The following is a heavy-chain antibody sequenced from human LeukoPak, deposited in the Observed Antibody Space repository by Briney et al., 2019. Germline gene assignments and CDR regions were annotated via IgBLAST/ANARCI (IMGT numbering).Heavy chain of an antibody. Sequence: SETLSLTCAVYGGSFSGYYWSWIRQPPGKGLEWIGEFNHSGSTNYNPSLKSRVTLSVDTSKNQFSLKLSSVTAADTAVYYCARTEVYCGGDCYSAIDYWGQGTLVTVSS. CDR2: FNHSGST. D-gene: IGHD2-21*02. CDR3: ARTEVYCGGDCYSAIDY. CDR1: GGSFSGYY. J-gene: IGHJ4*02. V-gene: IGHV4-34*01.